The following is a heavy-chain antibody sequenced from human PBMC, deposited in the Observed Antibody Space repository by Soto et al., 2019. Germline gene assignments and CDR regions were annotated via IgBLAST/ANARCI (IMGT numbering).Heavy chain of an antibody. V-gene: IGHV3-7*05. CDR1: GFAFGNSW. D-gene: IGHD6-25*01. Sequence: EVQLVESGGGLVQPGGSLRLSCAASGFAFGNSWMTWVRQAPGKGLEWVANIKGDGSAKSYLDSVRGRFTVSRDNAENSLFLQLTVLRAEDTALYYCARDVSPGSGGYYLHAFDIWGQGTMFTVSS. CDR3: ARDVSPGSGGYYLHAFDI. CDR2: IKGDGSAK. J-gene: IGHJ3*02.